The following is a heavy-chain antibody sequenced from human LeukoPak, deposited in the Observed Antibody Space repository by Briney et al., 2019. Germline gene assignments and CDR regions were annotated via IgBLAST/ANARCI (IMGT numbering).Heavy chain of an antibody. D-gene: IGHD3-10*01. Sequence: PSQTLSLTCTVSGGSISSGGYYWSWIRQHPGKGLEWIGYIYYSGSTYYNPSLKSRVTISVDTSKNQFSLKLSSVTAADTAVYYCARVRITMVRGVIKNYYGMDVWGQGTTVTVSS. CDR3: ARVRITMVRGVIKNYYGMDV. CDR2: IYYSGST. J-gene: IGHJ6*02. V-gene: IGHV4-31*03. CDR1: GGSISSGGYY.